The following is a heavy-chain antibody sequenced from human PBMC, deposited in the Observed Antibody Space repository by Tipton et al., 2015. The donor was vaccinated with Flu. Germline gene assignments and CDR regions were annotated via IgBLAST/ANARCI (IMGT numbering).Heavy chain of an antibody. Sequence: TLSLTCTVSGGSISSSSYHWAWIRQPPGKGLEWIGSIYYTGNTYHTPSLESRGSISADTSKRQFSLKLSSVTAADTAVYYCARGESRSYIAARLSFDYWGQGTLVTVSS. V-gene: IGHV4-39*07. CDR2: IYYTGNT. D-gene: IGHD6-13*01. CDR3: ARGESRSYIAARLSFDY. J-gene: IGHJ4*02. CDR1: GGSISSSSYH.